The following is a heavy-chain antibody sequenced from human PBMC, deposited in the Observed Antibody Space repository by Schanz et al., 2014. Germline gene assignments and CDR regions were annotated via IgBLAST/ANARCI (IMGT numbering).Heavy chain of an antibody. CDR2: VSSDGNND. V-gene: IGHV3-30*18. CDR3: AKGRFGELSAFDI. D-gene: IGHD3-10*01. J-gene: IGHJ3*02. Sequence: VQLLESGGGLVQPGGSLKLSCAASGLIFSNYVMSWVRQAPGKGLEWVALVSSDGNNDYYTDSVKGRFTISRDNAKNSLYLQMNSLRPEDTAVYYCAKGRFGELSAFDIWGQGTMVTVSS. CDR1: GLIFSNYV.